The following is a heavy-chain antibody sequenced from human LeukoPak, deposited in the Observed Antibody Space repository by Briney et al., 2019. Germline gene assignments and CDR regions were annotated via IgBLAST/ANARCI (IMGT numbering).Heavy chain of an antibody. D-gene: IGHD6-19*01. CDR2: IYYSGST. CDR1: GGAISSYY. Sequence: SETLSLTCTVSGGAISSYYWGWIRQPPGKGLEWIGYIYYSGSTNYNPSLKSRVTISVDTSKNQFSLKLSSVTAADTAAYYCARGVAVAGGLDYWGQGTLVTVSS. J-gene: IGHJ4*02. V-gene: IGHV4-59*01. CDR3: ARGVAVAGGLDY.